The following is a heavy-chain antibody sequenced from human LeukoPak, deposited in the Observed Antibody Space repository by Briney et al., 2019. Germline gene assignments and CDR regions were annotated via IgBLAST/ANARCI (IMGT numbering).Heavy chain of an antibody. CDR1: GFTFSYYA. CDR2: IRYDGTNK. CDR3: AKSWCATICYGIYD. V-gene: IGHV3-30*02. J-gene: IGHJ4*02. Sequence: GGSLRLSCAASGFTFSYYAIHWVRQAPGKGLECVAFIRYDGTNKNYAESVKGRFTISRDNSKNTLYLQMNGLRADDTAVYHCAKSWCATICYGIYDWGQGTLVTVS. D-gene: IGHD2-2*01.